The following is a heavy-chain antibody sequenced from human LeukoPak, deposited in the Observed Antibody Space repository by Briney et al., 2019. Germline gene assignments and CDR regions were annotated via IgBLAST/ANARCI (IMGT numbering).Heavy chain of an antibody. V-gene: IGHV3-66*02. CDR3: ARTYLRRFDY. CDR1: GFTVSGHY. Sequence: GGSLRLSCAASGFTVSGHYMTWVRQAPGKGLEWVSTIYSVGTTYHADSVRGRFSISRDKSKNTLDLQMNSLSPEDTAVYYCARTYLRRFDYWGQGSQVIVSS. D-gene: IGHD4-17*01. J-gene: IGHJ4*02. CDR2: IYSVGTT.